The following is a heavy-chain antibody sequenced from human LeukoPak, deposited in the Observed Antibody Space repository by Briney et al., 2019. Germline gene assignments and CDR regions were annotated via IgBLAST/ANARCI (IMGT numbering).Heavy chain of an antibody. V-gene: IGHV5-51*01. CDR1: GYSFTSYW. CDR3: ARLGYDILTGYLYYYMDV. Sequence: GESQKISCKGSGYSFTSYWIGWVRQMPGKGLEWMGIIYPGDSDTSYRPSFQGQVTISADKSISTAYLQWSSLKASDTAMYYCARLGYDILTGYLYYYMDVWGKGTTVTVSS. CDR2: IYPGDSDT. D-gene: IGHD3-9*01. J-gene: IGHJ6*03.